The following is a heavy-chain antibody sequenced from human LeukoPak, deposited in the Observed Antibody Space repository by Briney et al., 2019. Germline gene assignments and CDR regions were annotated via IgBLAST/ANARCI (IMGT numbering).Heavy chain of an antibody. D-gene: IGHD3-16*01. CDR2: IYYSGST. V-gene: IGHV4-39*01. CDR1: GGSISSSYY. J-gene: IGHJ4*02. CDR3: TRQEFGGVDY. Sequence: SETLSLTCTVSGGSISSSYYWGWIRQPPGKGLEWIGSIYYSGSTNYNPSLMSRVTISVDTSKNQFSLKLRSVTAADTAVYYCTRQEFGGVDYWGQGTLVTVSS.